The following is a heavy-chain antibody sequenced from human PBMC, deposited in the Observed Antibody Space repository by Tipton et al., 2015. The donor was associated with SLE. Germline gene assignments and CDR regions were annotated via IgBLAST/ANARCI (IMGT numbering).Heavy chain of an antibody. D-gene: IGHD6-13*01. CDR2: INHSGST. V-gene: IGHV4-34*01. J-gene: IGHJ6*02. CDR3: ARLRSSSWYYYYGMDV. Sequence: TLSLTCAVYGGSFSGYYWSWIRQPPGEGLEWIGEINHSGSTNYNPSLKSRVTISVDTSKKQFSLKLSSVTAADTAVYYCARLRSSSWYYYYGMDVWGQGTTVTVSS. CDR1: GGSFSGYY.